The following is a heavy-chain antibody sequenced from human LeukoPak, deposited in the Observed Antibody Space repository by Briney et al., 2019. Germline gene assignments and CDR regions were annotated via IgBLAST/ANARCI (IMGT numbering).Heavy chain of an antibody. CDR2: MNPNSGNT. V-gene: IGHV1-8*01. CDR1: GYTFTSYD. CDR3: ARGRYSSGWYYY. Sequence: GASVKVSCKASGYTFTSYDINWVRQATGQGLEWMGWMNPNSGNTGYAQKFQGRVTMTRNTSISTAYMELSSLRSEDTAMYYCARGRYSSGWYYYWGQGTLVTVSS. D-gene: IGHD6-19*01. J-gene: IGHJ4*02.